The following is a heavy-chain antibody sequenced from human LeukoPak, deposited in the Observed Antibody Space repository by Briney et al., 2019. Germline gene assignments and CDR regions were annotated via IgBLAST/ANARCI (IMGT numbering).Heavy chain of an antibody. Sequence: ASVKVSCKASGYTFTGYYMHWVRQAPGQGLEWMGWINPNSGGTNYAQKFQGRVTMTRDTSISTAYMELNRLKSDDTAVYYCARNLDSPGSQLWLLNNWFDPWGQGTLVTVSS. CDR3: ARNLDSPGSQLWLLNNWFDP. J-gene: IGHJ5*02. V-gene: IGHV1-2*02. D-gene: IGHD5-18*01. CDR1: GYTFTGYY. CDR2: INPNSGGT.